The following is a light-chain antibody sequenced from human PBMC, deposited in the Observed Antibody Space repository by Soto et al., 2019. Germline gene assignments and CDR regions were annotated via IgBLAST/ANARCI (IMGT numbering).Light chain of an antibody. CDR2: AAS. J-gene: IGKJ1*01. CDR3: QHYSSAPWT. V-gene: IGKV1-27*01. CDR1: QGISTS. Sequence: DIQMTQSPSSLSASVGDRVTITCRASQGISTSLVWYQQKPGTVPKLLIFAASTLQSGVPSRFSGSGSGTDFTLTISSLEPEDVATYYCQHYSSAPWTFGQGTKVEIK.